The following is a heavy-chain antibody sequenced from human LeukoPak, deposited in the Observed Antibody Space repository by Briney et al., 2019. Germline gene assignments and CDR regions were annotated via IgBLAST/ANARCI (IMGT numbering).Heavy chain of an antibody. CDR2: ISWDGGST. Sequence: GGSLRLSCAASGFTFDDYAMHWVRQAPGKGLKWVSLISWDGGSTYYADSVKGRFTISRDNSKNSLYLQMNSLRAEDTALYYCAKDQGYDSSGYVPDWGQGTLVTVSS. CDR1: GFTFDDYA. D-gene: IGHD3-22*01. V-gene: IGHV3-43D*04. J-gene: IGHJ4*02. CDR3: AKDQGYDSSGYVPD.